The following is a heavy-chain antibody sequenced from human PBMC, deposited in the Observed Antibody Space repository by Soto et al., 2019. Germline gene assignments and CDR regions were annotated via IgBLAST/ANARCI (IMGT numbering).Heavy chain of an antibody. J-gene: IGHJ4*02. Sequence: GGSLRISCAASGFTFSSYSMNWVRPAPGKGLDWVSSISSSSSYIYYADSVKGRFTISRDNAKNSLYLQMNSLRAEDTAVYYCARDRPYYDFWSGYPEYFDYWGQGTLVTVSS. V-gene: IGHV3-21*01. D-gene: IGHD3-3*01. CDR3: ARDRPYYDFWSGYPEYFDY. CDR2: ISSSSSYI. CDR1: GFTFSSYS.